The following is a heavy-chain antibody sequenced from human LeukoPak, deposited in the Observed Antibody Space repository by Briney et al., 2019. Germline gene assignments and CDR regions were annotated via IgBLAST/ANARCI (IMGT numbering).Heavy chain of an antibody. D-gene: IGHD2-21*02. CDR3: AVLSDGAYCGGDCFYLDS. J-gene: IGHJ5*01. CDR1: GGTFSSHA. CDR2: VIPILDIT. Sequence: ASVKVSCKASGGTFSSHAMNWVRQAPGQGLEWMGGVIPILDITDYAQKFQGRLTITADKSTGTGYMELSSLRSEDSAVYYCAVLSDGAYCGGDCFYLDSWGQGTLVTVSS. V-gene: IGHV1-69*10.